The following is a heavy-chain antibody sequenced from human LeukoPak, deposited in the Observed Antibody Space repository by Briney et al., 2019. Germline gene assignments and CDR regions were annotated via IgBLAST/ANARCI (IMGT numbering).Heavy chain of an antibody. CDR3: AREGLTIFGVVILDY. Sequence: GWSLRLSCAPSGFTFSRYWMSWVRQAPGTGLEWVANIKQDGSEKYYVDSVKGRFTISRDNAKNSLYLQMNSLRAEDTAVYYCAREGLTIFGVVILDYWGQGTLVTVSS. J-gene: IGHJ4*02. D-gene: IGHD3-3*01. V-gene: IGHV3-7*01. CDR2: IKQDGSEK. CDR1: GFTFSRYW.